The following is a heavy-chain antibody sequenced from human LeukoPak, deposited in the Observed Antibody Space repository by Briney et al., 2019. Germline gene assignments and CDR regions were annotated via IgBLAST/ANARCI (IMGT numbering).Heavy chain of an antibody. CDR1: GFTFDDYA. CDR3: ALMGDYFDYYGMDV. Sequence: GGSPRLSGAASGFTFDDYAMHWVRQAPGKGLEWVSLISWDGGSTYYADSVKGRFTISRDNSKNSLYLQMNSLRAEDTALYYCALMGDYFDYYGMDVWGQGTTVTVSS. D-gene: IGHD3-16*01. J-gene: IGHJ6*02. V-gene: IGHV3-43D*03. CDR2: ISWDGGST.